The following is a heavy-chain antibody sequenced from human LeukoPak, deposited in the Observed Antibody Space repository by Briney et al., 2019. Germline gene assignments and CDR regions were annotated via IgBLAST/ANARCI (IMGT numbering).Heavy chain of an antibody. CDR3: VKGRYCSSTSCYVENWFDP. CDR1: GFTFSSYA. J-gene: IGHJ5*02. V-gene: IGHV3-64D*06. D-gene: IGHD2-2*01. Sequence: PGGSLRLSCSASGFTFSSYAMHWVRQAPGKGLEYVSAISSSGGSTYYADSVKGRFTISRDNSKNTLYLQMSSLRAEDTAVYYCVKGRYCSSTSCYVENWFDPWGQGTLVTVSS. CDR2: ISSSGGST.